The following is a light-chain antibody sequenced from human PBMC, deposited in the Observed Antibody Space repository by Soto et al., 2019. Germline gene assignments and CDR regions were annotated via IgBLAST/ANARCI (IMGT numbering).Light chain of an antibody. Sequence: DIQVTISPASLPASVGDRVTITCRASQSISNWLAWYQQKPGTAPKVLIYHASNLQSGVPSRFSGSGSGTEFTLTISSLQPDDFATYYCQHYTSYQGTFGQGTKVDI. J-gene: IGKJ1*01. V-gene: IGKV1-5*01. CDR3: QHYTSYQGT. CDR2: HAS. CDR1: QSISNW.